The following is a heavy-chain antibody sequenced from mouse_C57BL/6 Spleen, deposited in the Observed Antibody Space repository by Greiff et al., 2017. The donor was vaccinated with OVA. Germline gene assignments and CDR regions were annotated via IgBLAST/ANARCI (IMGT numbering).Heavy chain of an antibody. J-gene: IGHJ3*01. CDR2: ISSGSSTI. CDR1: GFTFSDYG. V-gene: IGHV5-17*01. D-gene: IGHD2-3*01. Sequence: DVKLVESGGGLVKPGGSLKLSCAASGFTFSDYGMHWVRQAPEKGLEWVAYISSGSSTIYYADTVKGRFIISRDNAKNILFLQMTSLGSEDTAMYYCARSQDSYDGYPAWFAYWGQGTLVTVSA. CDR3: ARSQDSYDGYPAWFAY.